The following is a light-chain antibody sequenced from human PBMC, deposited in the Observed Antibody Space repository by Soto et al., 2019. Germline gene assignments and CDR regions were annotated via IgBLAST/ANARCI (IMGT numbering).Light chain of an antibody. CDR1: QAIYNY. J-gene: IGKJ4*01. V-gene: IGKV1-27*01. Sequence: DIQMTQSPSSLSASVGDRATITCRASQAIYNYLAWYQQKPGKVPTLLISAASTLQSGVPSRFSGSGSGTDFTLTISSLQPEDVATYYCQQFSTVPAFGGGTKVEI. CDR2: AAS. CDR3: QQFSTVPA.